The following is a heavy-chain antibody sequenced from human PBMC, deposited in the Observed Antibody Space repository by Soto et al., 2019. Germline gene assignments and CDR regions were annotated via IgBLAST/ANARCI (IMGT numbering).Heavy chain of an antibody. J-gene: IGHJ3*01. V-gene: IGHV3-74*01. Sequence: EVQLVESGGGLVQPGESLRLSCAASGFTFDYYWMHWVRQAPGKGLVWFSRVHSDGTTTTYADSVKGRFTISRDNARNTVSLQISRLRAEDTAIYCCARGDRGVFALWGHGTVVTVSS. CDR1: GFTFDYYW. CDR2: VHSDGTTT. D-gene: IGHD3-10*01. CDR3: ARGDRGVFAL.